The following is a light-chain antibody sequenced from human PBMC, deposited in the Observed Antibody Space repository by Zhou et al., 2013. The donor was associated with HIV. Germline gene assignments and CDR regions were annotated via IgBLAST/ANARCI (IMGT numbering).Light chain of an antibody. J-gene: IGKJ5*01. V-gene: IGKV1-39*01. Sequence: DIQMTQSPSSLSASVGDTVTITCRASQSISGYLNWYQQQPGKAPKLLIYSASTLRSGVPSRFSGSGSGTDFTLTISSLQPEDFAYYYCQQSYSSPITFGQGTRLDIK. CDR1: QSISGY. CDR3: QQSYSSPIT. CDR2: SAS.